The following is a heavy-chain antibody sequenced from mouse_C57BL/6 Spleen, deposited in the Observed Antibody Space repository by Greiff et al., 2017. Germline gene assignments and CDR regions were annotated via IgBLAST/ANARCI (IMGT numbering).Heavy chain of an antibody. V-gene: IGHV1-55*01. CDR2: IYPGSGST. D-gene: IGHD1-1*01. CDR1: GYTFTSYW. J-gene: IGHJ4*01. CDR3: VRGLPRYGVFYAMDY. Sequence: QVQLQQSGAELVKPGASVKMSCKASGYTFTSYWITWVKQRPGQGLEWIGDIYPGSGSTNYNEKFKSKATLTVDKSSSTAYMQLSSLTSEDSAVXYCVRGLPRYGVFYAMDYWGQGTTVTVSS.